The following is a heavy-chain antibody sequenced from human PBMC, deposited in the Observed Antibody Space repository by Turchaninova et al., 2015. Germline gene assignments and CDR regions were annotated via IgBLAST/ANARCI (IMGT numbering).Heavy chain of an antibody. D-gene: IGHD4-17*01. CDR1: GGSFSGYY. J-gene: IGHJ4*02. CDR2: INPRGST. CDR3: ARSDRNTVTTHY. V-gene: IGHV4-34*01. Sequence: QVQLQQWGTGLLKPSETLSLTCAVYGGSFSGYYWSWIRPPPGKRLEWIGEINPRGSTTYNPSLKRRVSISVDTSKNQFSLKLASVTAADTAVYYCARSDRNTVTTHYWGQGTLVTVSS.